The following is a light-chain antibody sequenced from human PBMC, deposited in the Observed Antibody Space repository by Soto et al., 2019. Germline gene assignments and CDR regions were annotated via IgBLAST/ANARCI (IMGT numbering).Light chain of an antibody. J-gene: IGLJ3*02. CDR2: DNF. CDR1: SSNIGSNY. CDR3: GTWESSRNWV. Sequence: QSVLTQSPSVSAAPGQTVTISCSGTSSNIGSNYDSWYQLLPETAPKLLIYDNFKRPSGIPDRFSGSKSGTSATLVITGLQTGDEADYYCGTWESSRNWVFGGGTKLTVL. V-gene: IGLV1-51*01.